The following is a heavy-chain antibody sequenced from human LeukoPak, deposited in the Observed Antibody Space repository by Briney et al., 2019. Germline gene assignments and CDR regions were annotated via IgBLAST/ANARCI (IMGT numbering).Heavy chain of an antibody. CDR2: ISYDGSNK. V-gene: IGHV3-30*04. CDR1: GFTFSSYA. Sequence: GGSLRLSCAASGFTFSSYAMHWVRQAPGKGLEWVAVISYDGSNKYYADSVKGRFTISRDNSKNTVYLQMNSLRTEDTAVYYCARSLTMVRAYDYWGQGTLVTVSS. CDR3: ARSLTMVRAYDY. D-gene: IGHD3-10*01. J-gene: IGHJ4*02.